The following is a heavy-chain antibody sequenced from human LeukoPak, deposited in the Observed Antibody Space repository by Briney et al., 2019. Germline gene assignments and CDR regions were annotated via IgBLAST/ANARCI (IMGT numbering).Heavy chain of an antibody. Sequence: PGESLRLSCAASGFTFSDHAMTWVRQAPGKGLEWVSNNSDRGTSINYAVSVKGRFSISRDNAKNTLYLQMNSLRDEDTAVYYCVRNDTSGVGLAYWGQGSLVTVSS. CDR1: GFTFSDHA. CDR2: NSDRGTSI. D-gene: IGHD3-3*01. CDR3: VRNDTSGVGLAY. V-gene: IGHV3-23*01. J-gene: IGHJ4*02.